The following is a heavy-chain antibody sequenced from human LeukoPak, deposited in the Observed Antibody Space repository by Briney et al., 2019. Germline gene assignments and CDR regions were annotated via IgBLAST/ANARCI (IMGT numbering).Heavy chain of an antibody. J-gene: IGHJ5*02. CDR3: ARGAIVVVVAASFYNWFDP. CDR1: GGSISSSSYY. D-gene: IGHD2-15*01. V-gene: IGHV4-39*07. CDR2: IYYSGST. Sequence: SETLSLTCTVSGGSISSSSYYWGWTRQPPGKGLEWIGSIYYSGSTYYNPSLKSRVTISVDTSKNQFSLKLSSVTAADTAVYYCARGAIVVVVAASFYNWFDPWGQGTLVTVSS.